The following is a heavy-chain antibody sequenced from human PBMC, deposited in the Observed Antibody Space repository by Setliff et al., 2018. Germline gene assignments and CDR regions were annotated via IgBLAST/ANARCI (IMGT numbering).Heavy chain of an antibody. CDR1: GYTFTDYY. Sequence: GASVKVSCKASGYTFTDYYMHWVRQAPGQGLEWMGWISTYNGKTNYAQKFQGRVTLTTDTSTGTAYMEVRSLRSDDTAQYYCVRDGAAIVVGPPTAAFDIWGQGTMVTVSS. CDR3: VRDGAAIVVGPPTAAFDI. CDR2: ISTYNGKT. V-gene: IGHV1-18*04. J-gene: IGHJ3*02. D-gene: IGHD2-2*01.